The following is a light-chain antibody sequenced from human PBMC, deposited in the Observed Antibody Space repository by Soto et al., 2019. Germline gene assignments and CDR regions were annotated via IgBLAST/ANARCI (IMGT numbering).Light chain of an antibody. CDR1: SSDVGSYNL. CDR2: EGS. J-gene: IGLJ1*01. Sequence: QSALTQPASVSGSPGQWITISCTGTSSDVGSYNLVSWYQQHPGKAPKLMIYEGSKRPSGVSNRFSGSKSGNTASLTISGLQAEDEADYYCCSYAGSSTSPYVFGTGTKVTVL. V-gene: IGLV2-23*01. CDR3: CSYAGSSTSPYV.